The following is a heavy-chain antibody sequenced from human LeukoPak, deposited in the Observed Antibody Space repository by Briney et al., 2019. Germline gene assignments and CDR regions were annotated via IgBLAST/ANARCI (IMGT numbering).Heavy chain of an antibody. J-gene: IGHJ4*02. D-gene: IGHD1-1*01. CDR1: GYYISSGYY. V-gene: IGHV4-38-2*02. CDR3: ARDSRVNGDLDY. CDR2: IYHSGST. Sequence: SETLSLTCTVSGYYISSGYYWGWIRQPPGKGLEWIGSIYHSGSTYYNPSLKSRVTISVDTSKNQFSLKLSSVTAADTAVYYCARDSRVNGDLDYWGQGTLVTVSS.